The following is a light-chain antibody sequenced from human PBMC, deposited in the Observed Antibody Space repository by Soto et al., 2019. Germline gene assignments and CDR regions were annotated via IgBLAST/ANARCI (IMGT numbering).Light chain of an antibody. CDR1: QSVSSSY. Sequence: EIVLTQSAGTLSLSPGERATLSCRASQSVSSSYLAWYQQKPGQAPRLLIYGASSRATGIPDRFSGSGSGTDFTLTISRLEPEDFAVYYCQQYGSSPPYTFGQGTKVDIK. CDR2: GAS. J-gene: IGKJ2*01. CDR3: QQYGSSPPYT. V-gene: IGKV3-20*01.